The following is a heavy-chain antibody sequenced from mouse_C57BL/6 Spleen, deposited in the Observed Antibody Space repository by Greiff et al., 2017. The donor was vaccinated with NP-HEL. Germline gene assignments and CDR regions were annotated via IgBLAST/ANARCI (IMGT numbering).Heavy chain of an antibody. Sequence: VQLQQSGPELVKPGASVKISCKASGYAFSSSWMNWVKQRPGKGLEWIGRIYPGDGDTNYNGKFKGKATLTADKSSSTAYMQLSSLTSEDTAVYYCARRDDYSNFSWFAYWGQGTLVTVSA. CDR3: ARRDDYSNFSWFAY. V-gene: IGHV1-82*01. J-gene: IGHJ3*01. CDR2: IYPGDGDT. CDR1: GYAFSSSW. D-gene: IGHD2-5*01.